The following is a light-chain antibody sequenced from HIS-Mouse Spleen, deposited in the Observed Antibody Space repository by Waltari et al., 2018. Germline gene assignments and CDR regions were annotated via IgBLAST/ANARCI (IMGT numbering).Light chain of an antibody. CDR3: QQYNSYSWT. CDR2: KAS. V-gene: IGKV1-5*03. J-gene: IGKJ1*01. Sequence: DIQMTQSPSTLSASVGERVTITFRASQSISSWLAWYQQKPGKAPKVLIYKASSLESGVPSRFSGSGSGTEFTLTISSLQPDDFATYYCQQYNSYSWTFGQGTKVEIK. CDR1: QSISSW.